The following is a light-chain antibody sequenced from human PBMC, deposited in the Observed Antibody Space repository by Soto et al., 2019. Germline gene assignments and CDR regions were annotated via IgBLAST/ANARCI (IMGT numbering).Light chain of an antibody. CDR2: AAS. Sequence: DIQMTQSPSSLSASVGDRVTITCRASQSISRYLNWYQQKPGKAPKLLIYAASSLQSRVPSRFSGSGSGTDFTLSISSLQPGDFASYCCRQRYSTPTVGEGTKLEIK. V-gene: IGKV1-39*01. J-gene: IGKJ2*01. CDR1: QSISRY. CDR3: RQRYSTPT.